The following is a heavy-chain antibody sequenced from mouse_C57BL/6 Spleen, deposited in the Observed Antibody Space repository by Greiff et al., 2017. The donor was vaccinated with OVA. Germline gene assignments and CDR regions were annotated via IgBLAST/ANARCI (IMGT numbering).Heavy chain of an antibody. J-gene: IGHJ2*01. CDR3: ASSTGSYFDY. D-gene: IGHD4-1*02. CDR2: IRNKANGYTT. Sequence: EVKVVESGGGLVQPGGSLSLSCAASGFTFTDYYMSWVRQPPGKALEWLGFIRNKANGYTTEYSASVKGRFTISRDNSQSILYLQMNALRAEDSATYYCASSTGSYFDYWGQGTTLTVSS. CDR1: GFTFTDYY. V-gene: IGHV7-3*01.